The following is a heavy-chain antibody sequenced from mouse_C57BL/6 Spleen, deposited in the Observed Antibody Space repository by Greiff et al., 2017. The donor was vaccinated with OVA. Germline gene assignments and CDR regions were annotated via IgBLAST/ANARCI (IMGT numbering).Heavy chain of an antibody. CDR3: TGTNYYAMDY. V-gene: IGHV1-59*01. J-gene: IGHJ4*01. Sequence: VQLQQPGAELVRPGTSVKLSCKASGYTFTSYWMHWVKQRPGQGLEWIGVIDPSDSYTNYNQKFKGKATLTVDTSSSTAYMQLSSLTSEDSAVYYCTGTNYYAMDYWGQGTSVTVSS. CDR2: IDPSDSYT. CDR1: GYTFTSYW. D-gene: IGHD4-1*01.